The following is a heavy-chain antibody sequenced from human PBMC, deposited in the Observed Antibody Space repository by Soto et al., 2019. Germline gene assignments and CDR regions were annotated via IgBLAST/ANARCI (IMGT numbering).Heavy chain of an antibody. D-gene: IGHD6-19*01. CDR3: ATGSGDLLH. Sequence: EVQLVESGGDLAKPGGSLRLSCAVSGFTFSYAWMNWVRQAPGKGLEWVGRIKSKTDGGTTDYAAPVKGRFTISRDDSRNMVFLQMNSLGTEDTAVYYCATGSGDLLHWGQGTRVTVSS. CDR1: GFTFSYAW. V-gene: IGHV3-15*07. CDR2: IKSKTDGGTT. J-gene: IGHJ4*02.